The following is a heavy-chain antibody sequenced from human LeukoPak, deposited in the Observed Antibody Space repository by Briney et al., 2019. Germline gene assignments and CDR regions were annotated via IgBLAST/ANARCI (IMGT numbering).Heavy chain of an antibody. Sequence: AGSLRLSCAASGFTFSSYWMHWVRHAPGKGLVWVSRINSDGSSTSYADSVKGRFTISRDNAKNTLYLQMNSLRAEDTAVYYCARDRCHGDCHSDIWGQGTMVTVSS. CDR3: ARDRCHGDCHSDI. CDR1: GFTFSSYW. J-gene: IGHJ3*02. CDR2: INSDGSST. V-gene: IGHV3-74*01. D-gene: IGHD2-21*02.